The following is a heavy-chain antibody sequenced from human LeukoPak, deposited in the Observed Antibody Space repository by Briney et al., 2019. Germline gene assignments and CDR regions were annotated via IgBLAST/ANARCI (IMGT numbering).Heavy chain of an antibody. Sequence: GESLRLSCTDSGFTFSNFWMGWVRQAPGKGLEWVANIKQDETEKFYLGSVKGRFTISRDNAKHSLYLQMNTLRAEDTAVYYCARGNDLTGSYNRISDAFDIWGQGTLVTVSS. J-gene: IGHJ3*02. CDR1: GFTFSNFW. V-gene: IGHV3-7*01. CDR3: ARGNDLTGSYNRISDAFDI. D-gene: IGHD3-9*01. CDR2: IKQDETEK.